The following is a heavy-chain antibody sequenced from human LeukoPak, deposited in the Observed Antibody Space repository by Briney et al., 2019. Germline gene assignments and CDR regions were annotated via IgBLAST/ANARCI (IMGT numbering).Heavy chain of an antibody. J-gene: IGHJ4*02. CDR3: ARLDVPVSPGFDY. D-gene: IGHD3-10*01. CDR2: IKQDGSEK. Sequence: GGSLRLSCAASGFIFSSYWMSWVRQAPGKGLGWVANIKQDGSEKYSVDSVKGRFTISRDNAKNSLNLQMNNLRAEDTAVYYCARLDVPVSPGFDYWGQGTLVTVSS. V-gene: IGHV3-7*01. CDR1: GFIFSSYW.